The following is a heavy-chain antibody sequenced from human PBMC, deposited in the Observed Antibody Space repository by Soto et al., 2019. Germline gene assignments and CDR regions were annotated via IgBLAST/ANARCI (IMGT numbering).Heavy chain of an antibody. CDR3: ARDHSPFVLTVYATY. V-gene: IGHV1-18*01. Sequence: ASVKVSCKASGYTFTSYGISGVRQAPGQGLEWMGWISAYNGNTNYAQKLQGRVTMTTDTSTSTAYMELRSLRSDDTAVYYCARDHSPFVLTVYATYWGQGTLVTVSS. CDR1: GYTFTSYG. D-gene: IGHD2-8*01. CDR2: ISAYNGNT. J-gene: IGHJ4*02.